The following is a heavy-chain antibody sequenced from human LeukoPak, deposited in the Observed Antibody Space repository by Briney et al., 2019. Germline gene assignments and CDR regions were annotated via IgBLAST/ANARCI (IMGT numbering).Heavy chain of an antibody. J-gene: IGHJ3*02. Sequence: TLSLTCTVSGGSISSGGYYWSWIRQHPGQGLEWIGYIYYSGSTYYNPSLKSRVTISVDTSKNQFSLKLSSVTAADTAVYYCARVYYDFWSGYSGAFDIWGQGTMVTVSS. V-gene: IGHV4-31*03. CDR1: GGSISSGGYY. CDR2: IYYSGST. CDR3: ARVYYDFWSGYSGAFDI. D-gene: IGHD3-3*01.